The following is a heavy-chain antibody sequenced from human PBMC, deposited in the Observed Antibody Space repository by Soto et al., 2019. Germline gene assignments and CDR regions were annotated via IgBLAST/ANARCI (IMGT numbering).Heavy chain of an antibody. CDR2: IVVGSGNT. CDR3: AAAKAFYADIDY. J-gene: IGHJ4*02. D-gene: IGHD3-3*02. Sequence: ASVKVSCKASGFTFTSSAVQWVRQARGQRLEWIGWIVVGSGNTNYAQKFQERVTITRDMSTSTAYMELSSLGSEDTAVYYCAAAKAFYADIDYWGQGTLVTVSS. V-gene: IGHV1-58*01. CDR1: GFTFTSSA.